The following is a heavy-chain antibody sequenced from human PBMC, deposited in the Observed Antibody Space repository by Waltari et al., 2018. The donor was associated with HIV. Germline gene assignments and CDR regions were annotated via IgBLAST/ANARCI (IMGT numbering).Heavy chain of an antibody. Sequence: EVQLVESGGGLVQPGGSLRLSCTASGFTFNNFAMSWVRQAPGEGVEGVLVRSASGGTTYYQTSGKGRLTGPGNNFKNRFYLQMNSLRAGDTAIYYWAKAERETAVSTPVDCWGQGALVPVSS. J-gene: IGHJ4*02. D-gene: IGHD5-18*01. CDR3: AKAERETAVSTPVDC. V-gene: IGHV3-23*04. CDR2: RSASGGTT. CDR1: GFTFNNFA.